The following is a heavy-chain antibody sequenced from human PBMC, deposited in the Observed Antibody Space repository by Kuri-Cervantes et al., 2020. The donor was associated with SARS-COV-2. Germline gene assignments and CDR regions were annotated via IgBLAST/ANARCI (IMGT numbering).Heavy chain of an antibody. V-gene: IGHV3-30*04. CDR1: GFTYSSNA. D-gene: IGHD5-18*01. CDR3: AREDHEYSYGLSYSYMDV. J-gene: IGHJ6*03. CDR2: ISYDGSDK. Sequence: GESLKISCAASGFTYSSNAMHWVRQAPGKGLEWVAVISYDGSDKIYADSVKGRFTISRDNSKNTLYLQMNSLIAEDTAVYYCAREDHEYSYGLSYSYMDVWGRGTTVTVSS.